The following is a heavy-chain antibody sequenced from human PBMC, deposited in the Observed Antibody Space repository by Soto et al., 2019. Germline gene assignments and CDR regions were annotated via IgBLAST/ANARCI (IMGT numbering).Heavy chain of an antibody. V-gene: IGHV4-34*01. CDR3: ARKMPTMIVVVIQSWFDP. CDR2: INHSGST. CDR1: GGSFSGYY. J-gene: IGHJ5*02. Sequence: PSETLSLTCTVSGGSFSGYYWSWIRQPPGKGLEWIGEINHSGSTNYNPSLKSRVTISVDTSKNQFSLKLSSVTAADTAVYYCARKMPTMIVVVIQSWFDPWGQGTLVTVSS. D-gene: IGHD3-22*01.